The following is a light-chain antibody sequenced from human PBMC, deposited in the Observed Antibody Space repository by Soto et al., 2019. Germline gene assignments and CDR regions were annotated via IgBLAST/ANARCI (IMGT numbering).Light chain of an antibody. Sequence: EIVLTQPPGTLSLSPGERAILSCRASQSVSSSYLAWYRQKPGQAPSLLIYGASSRATGIPDRFSGSGSGTDFTLTISSLQPEDFATYFCQQSYSTPPWTFGQGTKVDIK. CDR2: GAS. CDR3: QQSYSTPPWT. V-gene: IGKV3-20*01. J-gene: IGKJ1*01. CDR1: QSVSSSY.